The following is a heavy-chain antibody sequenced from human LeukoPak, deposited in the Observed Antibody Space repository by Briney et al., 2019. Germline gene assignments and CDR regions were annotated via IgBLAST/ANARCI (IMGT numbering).Heavy chain of an antibody. V-gene: IGHV3-11*04. D-gene: IGHD2/OR15-2a*01. CDR1: GLTFSDSY. CDR2: ISSGGNTI. Sequence: GGSLRLSCAASGLTFSDSYMSWIRQAPGKGLEWVSYISSGGNTIKYADSVKGRFTISRDNARNSLYLQINSLRAEDTAVYYCATAFLYFDNWGQGTLVTVSS. CDR3: ATAFLYFDN. J-gene: IGHJ4*02.